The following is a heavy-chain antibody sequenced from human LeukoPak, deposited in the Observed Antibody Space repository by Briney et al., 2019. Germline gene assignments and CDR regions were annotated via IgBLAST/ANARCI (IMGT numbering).Heavy chain of an antibody. CDR2: IIPIFGIA. CDR1: GGTFSSYA. D-gene: IGHD2-15*01. Sequence: SVKVSCKASGGTFSSYAISWVRQAPGQGLEWMGRIIPIFGIANYAQKFQGRVTITADTSTSTAYMELSSLRSEDTAVYYCARAGYCSGGSCYPNDAFDIWGQGTMVTVSS. CDR3: ARAGYCSGGSCYPNDAFDI. J-gene: IGHJ3*02. V-gene: IGHV1-69*04.